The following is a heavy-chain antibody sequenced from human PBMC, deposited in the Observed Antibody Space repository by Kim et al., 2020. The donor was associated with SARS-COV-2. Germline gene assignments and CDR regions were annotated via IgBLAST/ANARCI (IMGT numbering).Heavy chain of an antibody. CDR1: GGSLNTSDYY. J-gene: IGHJ3*01. V-gene: IGHV4-39*02. Sequence: SETLSLTCSVSGGSLNTSDYYWGWVRQPPGKAMEWIGSVYFSGTTDYNPSLKSRLTMSVDTSKNHFSLKLSAVTAADTAVYYCARQSIGLFWFGEFDLWG. CDR3: ARQSIGLFWFGEFDL. D-gene: IGHD3-10*01. CDR2: VYFSGTT.